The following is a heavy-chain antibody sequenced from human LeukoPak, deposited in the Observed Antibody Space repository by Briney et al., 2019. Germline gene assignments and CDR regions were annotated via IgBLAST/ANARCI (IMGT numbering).Heavy chain of an antibody. J-gene: IGHJ4*02. CDR2: INWNGGST. V-gene: IGHV3-20*04. Sequence: GGSLRLSCAASGFNFDDYGMSWVRQAPGNGLEWVSGINWNGGSTGYADSVKGRFTISRDNAKNSLYLQMNSLRVEDTALYYCARVGTVVWYNFDYWAQGTLVTVSS. CDR1: GFNFDDYG. D-gene: IGHD4-23*01. CDR3: ARVGTVVWYNFDY.